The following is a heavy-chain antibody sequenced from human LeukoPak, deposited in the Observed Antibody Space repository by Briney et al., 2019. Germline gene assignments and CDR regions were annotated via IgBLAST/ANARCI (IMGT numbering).Heavy chain of an antibody. CDR3: ARVLKGGRLGRSWSYYYYYYMDV. CDR1: GGSFSGYY. V-gene: IGHV4-34*01. J-gene: IGHJ6*03. D-gene: IGHD6-13*01. CDR2: INHSGST. Sequence: PSETLSLTCAVYGGSFSGYYWSWIRQPPGKGLEWIGEINHSGSTNYNPSLKSRVTISVDTSKNQFSLKLSSVTAADTAVYYCARVLKGGRLGRSWSYYYYYYMDVWGKGTTVTVSS.